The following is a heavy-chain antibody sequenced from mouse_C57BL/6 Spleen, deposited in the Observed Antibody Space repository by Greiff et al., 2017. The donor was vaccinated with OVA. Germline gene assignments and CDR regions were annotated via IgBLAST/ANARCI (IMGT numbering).Heavy chain of an antibody. CDR3: TRDRRNYDAMDY. Sequence: EVQGVESGEGLVKPGGSLKLSCAASGFTFSSYAMSWVRQTPEKRLEWVAYISSGGDYIYYADTVKGRFTISRDNARNTLYLQMSSLKSEDTAMYYCTRDRRNYDAMDYWGQGTSVTVSS. J-gene: IGHJ4*01. CDR2: ISSGGDYI. D-gene: IGHD2-1*01. CDR1: GFTFSSYA. V-gene: IGHV5-9-1*02.